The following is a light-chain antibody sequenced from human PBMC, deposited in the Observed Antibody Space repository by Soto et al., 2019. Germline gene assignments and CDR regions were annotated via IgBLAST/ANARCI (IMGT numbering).Light chain of an antibody. J-gene: IGLJ2*01. CDR1: SRDVGIYNY. V-gene: IGLV2-11*01. Sequence: QSALTQPRSVSGSPGQSVTVSCTGTSRDVGIYNYVSWYQQRPGTAPKVMIYDVTKRPSGVPDRFSGSKSANTASLTISGLQADDEADYYCCSYAGNYNLIFGGGTKVTV. CDR2: DVT. CDR3: CSYAGNYNLI.